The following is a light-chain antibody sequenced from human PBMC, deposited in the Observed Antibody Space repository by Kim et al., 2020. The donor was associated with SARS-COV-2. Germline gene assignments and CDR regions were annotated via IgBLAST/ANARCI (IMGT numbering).Light chain of an antibody. J-gene: IGKJ1*01. CDR2: DAS. CDR1: QSVSSY. Sequence: FLSPGERATLSCRASQSVSSYLAWYQQKPGQAPRLLIFDASNRATGIPARFSGSRSGTDFTLTISSLEPEDFAVYYCQQRGDWPTFGQGTKVEIK. V-gene: IGKV3-11*01. CDR3: QQRGDWPT.